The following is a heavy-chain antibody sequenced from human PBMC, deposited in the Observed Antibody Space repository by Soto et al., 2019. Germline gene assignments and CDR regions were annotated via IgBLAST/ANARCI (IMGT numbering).Heavy chain of an antibody. CDR3: ARMGNGSGFPGWFDP. CDR1: GGTFSSYA. J-gene: IGHJ5*02. V-gene: IGHV1-69*12. D-gene: IGHD3-10*01. CDR2: IIPIFGTA. Sequence: QVQLVQSVAEVKKPGSSVKVSCKASGGTFSSYAISWVRQAPGQGLEWMGGIIPIFGTANYAQKFQGRVTITADESTSTAYMELSSLRSEDTAVYYCARMGNGSGFPGWFDPWGQGTLVTVSS.